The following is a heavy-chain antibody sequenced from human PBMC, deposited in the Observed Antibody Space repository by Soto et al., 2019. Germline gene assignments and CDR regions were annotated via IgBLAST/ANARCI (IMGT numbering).Heavy chain of an antibody. J-gene: IGHJ4*02. V-gene: IGHV4-30-4*01. Sequence: SETLSLTCTVSGGSISSDYYYWSWIRQPPGKGLEWIGYIYYSGRTAYNPSLKSRTIISIDTSKNQFSLSLNSLNAADTAVYYCAGELSNSPEYFDFWGLGTLVT. CDR3: AGELSNSPEYFDF. CDR2: IYYSGRT. D-gene: IGHD6-6*01. CDR1: GGSISSDYYY.